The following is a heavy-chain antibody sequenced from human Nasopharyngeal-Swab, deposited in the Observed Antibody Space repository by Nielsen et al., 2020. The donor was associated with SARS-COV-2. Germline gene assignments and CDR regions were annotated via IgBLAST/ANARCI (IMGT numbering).Heavy chain of an antibody. Sequence: SETLSLTCTVSGGSISRGGYYWSWISQHPGKGLEWIGYIYYSGSTYYNPSLKSRVTISVDTSKNQFSLKLSSVTAADTAVYYCARARGYSGYDLYYYMDVWGKGTTVTVSS. D-gene: IGHD5-12*01. V-gene: IGHV4-31*03. CDR2: IYYSGST. CDR1: GGSISRGGYY. J-gene: IGHJ6*03. CDR3: ARARGYSGYDLYYYMDV.